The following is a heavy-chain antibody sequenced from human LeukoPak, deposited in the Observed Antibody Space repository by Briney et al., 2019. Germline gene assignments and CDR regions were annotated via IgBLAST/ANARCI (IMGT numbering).Heavy chain of an antibody. CDR2: IVSKAAGGTT. Sequence: GGSLRLSCAAAGFSFNDAWITWVRQAPGKGLEWVVRIVSKAAGGTTDYAAPVKDRFTISRDDSKNTQYPQLNSLKTEDTTVYYCLTDWPNDTYPFDSWGQGNLVTVSS. CDR1: GFSFNDAW. V-gene: IGHV3-15*04. J-gene: IGHJ4*02. CDR3: LTDWPNDTYPFDS.